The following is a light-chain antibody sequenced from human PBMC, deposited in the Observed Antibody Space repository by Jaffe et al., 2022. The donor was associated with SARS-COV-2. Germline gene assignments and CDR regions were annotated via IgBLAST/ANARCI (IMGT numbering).Light chain of an antibody. J-gene: IGKJ1*01. CDR3: MQGTHWPWT. Sequence: DVVMTQSPLSLPVTLGQSASISCRSSERLLYSDGNTNLNWFQQRPGQSPRRLIYRVSRRDSGVPDRFSGSGSDTDFTLTITRVEADDVGTYFCMQGTHWPWTFGQGTKVEIK. V-gene: IGKV2-30*01. CDR2: RVS. CDR1: ERLLYSDGNTN.